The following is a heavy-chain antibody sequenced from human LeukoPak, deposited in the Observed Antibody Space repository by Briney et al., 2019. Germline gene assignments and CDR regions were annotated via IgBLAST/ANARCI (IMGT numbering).Heavy chain of an antibody. D-gene: IGHD3-22*01. J-gene: IGHJ3*02. CDR1: GYTFTSYS. Sequence: ASVKVSCKASGYTFTSYSMNWVRQAPGQGLEWLGWINTNTGNPTYAQGFTGRFVFSLDTSVNTAYLQISSLKAEDTAVYYCARVVHPYDYESSGLTYDAFDIWGQGTMVTVSS. CDR3: ARVVHPYDYESSGLTYDAFDI. CDR2: INTNTGNP. V-gene: IGHV7-4-1*02.